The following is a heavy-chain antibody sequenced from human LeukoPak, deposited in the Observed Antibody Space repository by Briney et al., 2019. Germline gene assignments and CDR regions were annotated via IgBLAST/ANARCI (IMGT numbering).Heavy chain of an antibody. CDR2: ISWNSGSI. CDR3: ATTTYSNDY. CDR1: RFTFDYYA. Sequence: GGSLRLFCAASRFTFDYYATHWPRRAPGKRLEWVSGISWNSGSIGYADSVKGRFTISRDNAKNSLYLQMNSLRAEDTALYYCATTTYSNDYRGQGTLVTVSS. D-gene: IGHD1-1*01. J-gene: IGHJ4*02. V-gene: IGHV3-9*01.